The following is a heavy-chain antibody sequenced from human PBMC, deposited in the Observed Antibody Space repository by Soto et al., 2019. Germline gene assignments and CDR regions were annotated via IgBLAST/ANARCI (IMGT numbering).Heavy chain of an antibody. V-gene: IGHV4-30-4*01. CDR2: MSYRGST. Sequence: PSETLSLTCTVPVDSISSRNYYWSWIRQPPGKGLEWIGYMSYRGSTYYNPSLKSRVTFFIDTSENQFSLKLTSVTAADTAVYYCARDEKNSDYYSGMDVWGQGTTVTVSS. D-gene: IGHD3-10*01. J-gene: IGHJ6*02. CDR3: ARDEKNSDYYSGMDV. CDR1: VDSISSRNYY.